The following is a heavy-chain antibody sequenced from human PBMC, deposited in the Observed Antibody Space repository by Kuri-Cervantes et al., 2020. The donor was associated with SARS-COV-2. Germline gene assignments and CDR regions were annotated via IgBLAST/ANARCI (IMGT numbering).Heavy chain of an antibody. V-gene: IGHV4-39*01. D-gene: IGHD3-22*01. Sequence: STTRSPTCTVPGGSISSSRYYWGWIRQPPGRGRAWIGSISYSGSTYYNPSLKSRVTISVDTSKNQFSLKLSSVTAADTAVYYCARVRRHYDSSGYYLNWFDPWGQGTLVTVSS. CDR3: ARVRRHYDSSGYYLNWFDP. CDR2: ISYSGST. J-gene: IGHJ5*02. CDR1: GGSISSSRYY.